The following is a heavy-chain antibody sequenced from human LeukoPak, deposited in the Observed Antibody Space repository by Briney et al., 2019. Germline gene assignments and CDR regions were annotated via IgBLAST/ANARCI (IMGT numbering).Heavy chain of an antibody. J-gene: IGHJ4*02. Sequence: SESLSLICAVYGGSFSGYYWSWIRQPPGKGLEWIGEINHSGSTNYNPPLKSRVTISVATSKTQFSLKLSSVTAADPAVYSCARGGSRTVTTAYWGQGTLVTVSS. CDR1: GGSFSGYY. D-gene: IGHD4-17*01. V-gene: IGHV4-34*01. CDR2: INHSGST. CDR3: ARGGSRTVTTAY.